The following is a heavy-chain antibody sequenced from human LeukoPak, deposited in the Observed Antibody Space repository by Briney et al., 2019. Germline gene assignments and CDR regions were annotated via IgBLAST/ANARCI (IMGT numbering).Heavy chain of an antibody. CDR3: AKDLGWNDVHYGMDV. D-gene: IGHD1-1*01. CDR2: ISYDGRQN. V-gene: IGHV3-30*04. Sequence: GGSLRLSCAASGFTFSTYAMNWVRQAPGKGLEWVAVISYDGRQNYYADSVKGRFTISRDNSKNTLYLQMNSLRDEDSAVYYCAKDLGWNDVHYGMDVWGQGTTVTVSS. J-gene: IGHJ6*02. CDR1: GFTFSTYA.